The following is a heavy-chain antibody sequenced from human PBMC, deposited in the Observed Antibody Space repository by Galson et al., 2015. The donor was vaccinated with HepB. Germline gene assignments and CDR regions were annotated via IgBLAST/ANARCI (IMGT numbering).Heavy chain of an antibody. D-gene: IGHD2-2*01. J-gene: IGHJ4*02. CDR1: GFTVNNNY. Sequence: SLRLSCAASGFTVNNNYMTWVRQAPGKGLEWVSLIYSGGSAYYADSVKGRFTISRHNSKNTLFLQMNSLRAEDTAVYYCAGTSSLDYWGQGTLVTASS. V-gene: IGHV3-53*04. CDR3: AGTSSLDY. CDR2: IYSGGSA.